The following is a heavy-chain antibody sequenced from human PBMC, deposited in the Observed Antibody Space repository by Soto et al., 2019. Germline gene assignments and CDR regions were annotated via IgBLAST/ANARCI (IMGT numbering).Heavy chain of an antibody. J-gene: IGHJ3*02. CDR3: ARMAMIYYDIDAFDI. CDR1: GASISRNYW. V-gene: IGHV4-59*12. D-gene: IGHD3-22*01. CDR2: IYHSGST. Sequence: PSETLSLTCTVSGASISRNYWSWIRQPPGKGLEWIGEIYHSGSTNYNPSLKSRVTISVDKSKNQFSLKLSSVTAADTAVYYCARMAMIYYDIDAFDIWGQGTMVTVSS.